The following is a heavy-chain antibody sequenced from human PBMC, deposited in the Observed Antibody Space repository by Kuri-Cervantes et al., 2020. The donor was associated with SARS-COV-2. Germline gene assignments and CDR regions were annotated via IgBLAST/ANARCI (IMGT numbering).Heavy chain of an antibody. V-gene: IGHV1-24*01. Sequence: ASVKVSCKVSGNTLTELPLHWVRQAPGKGLEWMGGFDPEQREIIYAQKFQGRVTITADESTSTAYMELSSLRSEDTAVYYCATTSGSYRSNWFDPWGQGTLVTVSS. D-gene: IGHD1-26*01. J-gene: IGHJ5*02. CDR1: GNTLTELP. CDR2: FDPEQREI. CDR3: ATTSGSYRSNWFDP.